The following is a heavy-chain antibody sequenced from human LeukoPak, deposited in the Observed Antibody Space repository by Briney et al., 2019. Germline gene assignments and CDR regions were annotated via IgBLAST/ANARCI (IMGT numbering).Heavy chain of an antibody. Sequence: SETLSLTCTVSGGSISSYYWSWIRQPPGKGLEGIGYIYTSGSTNYNPSPKSRGTISVDTSKNQFSLKLSSVTAADTAVYYCARHFKYYGSGTLSGYYYMDVWGKGTTVTVSS. CDR3: ARHFKYYGSGTLSGYYYMDV. CDR2: IYTSGST. CDR1: GGSISSYY. D-gene: IGHD3-10*01. J-gene: IGHJ6*03. V-gene: IGHV4-4*09.